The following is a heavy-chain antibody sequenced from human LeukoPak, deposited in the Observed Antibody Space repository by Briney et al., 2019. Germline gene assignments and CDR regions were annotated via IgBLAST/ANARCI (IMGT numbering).Heavy chain of an antibody. Sequence: GASVKVSCKASGGTFSSYAISWVRQAPGQGFEWMGGIIPIFGTANYAQKFQGRVTITADESTSTAYMELSSLRSEDTAVYYCARCRELYYYYMDVWGKGTTVTISS. CDR3: ARCRELYYYYMDV. CDR2: IIPIFGTA. J-gene: IGHJ6*03. D-gene: IGHD1-26*01. CDR1: GGTFSSYA. V-gene: IGHV1-69*13.